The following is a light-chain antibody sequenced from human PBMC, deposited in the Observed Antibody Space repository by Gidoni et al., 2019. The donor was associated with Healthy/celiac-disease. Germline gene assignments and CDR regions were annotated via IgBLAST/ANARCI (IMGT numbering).Light chain of an antibody. CDR2: SNN. V-gene: IGLV1-44*01. CDR3: AAWDDSLNGPYV. CDR1: SSNIGSNT. J-gene: IGLJ1*01. Sequence: QSVLTQPPSASGTPGQRVTISCSGSSSNIGSNTVNWYQQLPGTAPKLLIYSNNQQPSGVPDRFSGSKSGTSASLAISGLQSEDEAQYYCAAWDDSLNGPYVFGTGTKVTVL.